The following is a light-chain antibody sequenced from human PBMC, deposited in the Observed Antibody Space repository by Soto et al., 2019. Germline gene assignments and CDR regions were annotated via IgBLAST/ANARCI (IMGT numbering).Light chain of an antibody. J-gene: IGKJ5*01. Sequence: EVVLTQSPDTLSLPPGERATLSCRASQSVSNNYLAWYQQKPGQAPRLLIYGAPNRATGIPARFSGSGSGTDFTLTISSLEPEDFAVYYCQQRSNWPQITFGQGTRLEIK. CDR1: QSVSNNY. V-gene: IGKV3-11*01. CDR3: QQRSNWPQIT. CDR2: GAP.